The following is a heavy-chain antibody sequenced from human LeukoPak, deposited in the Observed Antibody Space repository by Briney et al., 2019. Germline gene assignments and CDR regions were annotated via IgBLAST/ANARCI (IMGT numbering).Heavy chain of an antibody. CDR2: IYYSGST. J-gene: IGHJ5*02. Sequence: PSETLSLTCTVSGGSISSYYWSWIRQPPGQGLKWIGYIYYSGSTNYNPSLKSRVTISVGTSKNQFSLELSSVTAADTAVYYCARGMWGIAVAGANWFDPWGQGTLVTVSS. V-gene: IGHV4-59*01. D-gene: IGHD6-19*01. CDR1: GGSISSYY. CDR3: ARGMWGIAVAGANWFDP.